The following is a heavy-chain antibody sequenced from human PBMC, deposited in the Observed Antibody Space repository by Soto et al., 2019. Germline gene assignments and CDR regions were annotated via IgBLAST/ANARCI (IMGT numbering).Heavy chain of an antibody. CDR1: GGSISSGTSY. D-gene: IGHD2-21*02. CDR2: IYFTGAT. Sequence: SETLSLTCNVSGGSISSGTSYWTWIRQHPREGLEWIGHIYFTGATYSNPSLRSRLTMSVDTSKNQFSLKLTSVTAADTATYYCASIPRRGYSYGIDYWGQGTLVTVSS. V-gene: IGHV4-31*03. CDR3: ASIPRRGYSYGIDY. J-gene: IGHJ4*02.